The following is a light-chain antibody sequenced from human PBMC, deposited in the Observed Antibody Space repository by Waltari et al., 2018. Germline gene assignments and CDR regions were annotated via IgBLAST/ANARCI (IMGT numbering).Light chain of an antibody. J-gene: IGLJ2*01. CDR2: EDS. V-gene: IGLV3-10*01. CDR3: YSSDNSGFYKL. Sequence: SHELTQPPSVSVSPGQTARITCSGDALSRKYAYWYQQKSGQAPVLVIYEDSKRPSGIPEGFSGSGSGTMATLTISGAHVDDEADYCCYSSDNSGFYKLFGGGTKLTVL. CDR1: ALSRKY.